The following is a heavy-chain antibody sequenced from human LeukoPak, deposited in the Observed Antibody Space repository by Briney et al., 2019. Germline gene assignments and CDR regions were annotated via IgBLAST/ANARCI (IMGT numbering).Heavy chain of an antibody. CDR2: IYYSGST. CDR3: ARQGPYCGGDCYSDY. CDR1: GGSISSSSYY. D-gene: IGHD2-21*02. V-gene: IGHV4-39*01. Sequence: IPSETLSLTCTVSGGSISSSSYYWGWIRQPPGKGLEWIGSIYYSGSTYYNPSLKSRVTISVDTSKNQFSLKLSSVTAADTAVYYCARQGPYCGGDCYSDYWGQGTLVTVSS. J-gene: IGHJ4*02.